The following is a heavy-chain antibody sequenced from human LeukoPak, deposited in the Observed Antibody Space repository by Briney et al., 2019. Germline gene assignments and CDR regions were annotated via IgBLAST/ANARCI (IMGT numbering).Heavy chain of an antibody. J-gene: IGHJ4*02. V-gene: IGHV3-74*01. CDR1: GFTFSSYW. CDR2: ISTDGSST. Sequence: GGSLRLSCAASGFTFSSYWMHWVRQVPGKGLVRVSRISTDGSSTSYADSVKGRFTISRDNAKNTLILQMNSLRTEDTAVYYCARGNSYGDFDYWGQGTLVTVSS. CDR3: ARGNSYGDFDY. D-gene: IGHD4-17*01.